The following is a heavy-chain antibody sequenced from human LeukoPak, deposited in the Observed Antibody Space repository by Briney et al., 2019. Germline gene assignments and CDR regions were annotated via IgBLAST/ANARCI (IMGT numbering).Heavy chain of an antibody. J-gene: IGHJ4*02. Sequence: GGSLRLTCAASQFTFGYYTMNWVRQAPGKGLEWVSSISSSGRFTHYVDAVKGRFTISRDNDKHSLYLQMNSLRADDTAVYYCARNSSSWYYFDYWGQGTLVTVSS. CDR2: ISSSGRFT. CDR3: ARNSSSWYYFDY. D-gene: IGHD6-13*01. CDR1: QFTFGYYT. V-gene: IGHV3-21*01.